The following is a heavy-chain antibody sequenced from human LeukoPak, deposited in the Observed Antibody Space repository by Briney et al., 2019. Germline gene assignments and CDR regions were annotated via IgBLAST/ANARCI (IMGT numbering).Heavy chain of an antibody. V-gene: IGHV3-23*01. CDR3: AKDLALAGTGGGFDV. CDR1: GFTFATYA. Sequence: RGSLRLSCAASGFTFATYAINWVRQAPGKGLEWVSGISGGGDKSYYADSVNGRFTISRDNSKNTVSLQMSSLRAEDTSLYYCAKDLALAGTGGGFDVWGQGTRVAVSS. CDR2: ISGGGDKS. J-gene: IGHJ3*01. D-gene: IGHD6-19*01.